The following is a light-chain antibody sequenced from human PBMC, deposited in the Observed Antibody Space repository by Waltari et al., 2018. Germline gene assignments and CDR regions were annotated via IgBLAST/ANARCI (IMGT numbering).Light chain of an antibody. CDR2: GAS. Sequence: EIVMTQSPATLSVSPGERATLSCRASQNVYTNLAWYQQKPGQAPRLLIYGASTRATDIPARFSCSGSGTEFTLTISSLESEDFAIFYCQQYMNWPRTFGQGTKVEIK. CDR3: QQYMNWPRT. CDR1: QNVYTN. V-gene: IGKV3-15*01. J-gene: IGKJ1*01.